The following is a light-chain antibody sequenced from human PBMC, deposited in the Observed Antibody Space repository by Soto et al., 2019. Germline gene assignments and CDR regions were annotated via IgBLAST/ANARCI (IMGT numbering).Light chain of an antibody. CDR1: QSVSSSY. CDR2: GAS. Sequence: EIVLTQSPGTLSLSPGERATLSCRASQSVSSSYLAWYQQKPGQAPRLLIYGASSRATGIPDRFSGSGSGTDFTLTISRLEPEDVAVYYCQQYGSSQTFGQGTKLEIK. CDR3: QQYGSSQT. V-gene: IGKV3-20*01. J-gene: IGKJ2*01.